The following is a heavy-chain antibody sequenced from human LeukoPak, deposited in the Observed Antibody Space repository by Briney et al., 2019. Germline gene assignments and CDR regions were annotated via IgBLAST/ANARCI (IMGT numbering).Heavy chain of an antibody. CDR1: GFTVSNNY. CDR3: ARGASNNYFDSSGYRYFQH. D-gene: IGHD3-22*01. V-gene: IGHV3-66*01. J-gene: IGHJ1*01. CDR2: FYSGGGT. Sequence: GGSLRLSCAVSGFTVSNNYMSWVRQPPGKALEWVSVFYSGGGTFYADSVKDRFTISRDNYKNTLYLQMNSLRAEDTAVYYCARGASNNYFDSSGYRYFQHWGQGTLVTVSS.